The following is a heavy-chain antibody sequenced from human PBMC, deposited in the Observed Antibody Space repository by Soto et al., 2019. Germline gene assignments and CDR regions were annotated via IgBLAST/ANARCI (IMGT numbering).Heavy chain of an antibody. CDR2: MYNTGST. CDR3: ARDLWGYCGTDCYPLDV. Sequence: ETLSLTCTVSGGSISGYYWSWIRQPPGKGLEWIGYMYNTGSTVYNPSFKSRVTISVDTSKNQFSLKLNSVTAADTAVYYCARDLWGYCGTDCYPLDVWGQGTTVT. CDR1: GGSISGYY. J-gene: IGHJ6*02. V-gene: IGHV4-59*01. D-gene: IGHD2-21*02.